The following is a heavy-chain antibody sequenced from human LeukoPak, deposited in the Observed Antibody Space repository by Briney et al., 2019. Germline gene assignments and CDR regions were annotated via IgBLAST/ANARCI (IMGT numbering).Heavy chain of an antibody. Sequence: GGSLRLSCAASGFTFSSYAMSWVRQVPGKGLEWVSAISGSGGGTYYVDSVKGRFTISRDNSKNTLYLQMNSLRAEDTAVYYCAKVQGGNNFHYGMDVWGQGTTVTVSS. CDR2: ISGSGGGT. D-gene: IGHD1-20*01. CDR1: GFTFSSYA. V-gene: IGHV3-23*01. CDR3: AKVQGGNNFHYGMDV. J-gene: IGHJ6*02.